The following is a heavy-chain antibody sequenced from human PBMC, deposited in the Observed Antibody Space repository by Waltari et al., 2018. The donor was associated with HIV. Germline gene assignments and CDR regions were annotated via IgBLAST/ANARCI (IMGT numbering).Heavy chain of an antibody. D-gene: IGHD2-2*01. CDR1: GGSISSSSYY. CDR2: IYYSGST. J-gene: IGHJ4*02. Sequence: QLQLQESGPGLVKPSETLSLTCTVSGGSISSSSYYWGWIRQPPGKGLEWIGSIYYSGSTYYNPSLKSRVTISVDTSKNQFSLKLSSVTAADTAVYYCARHYVVPAATIHDFFDYWGQGTLVTVSS. V-gene: IGHV4-39*01. CDR3: ARHYVVPAATIHDFFDY.